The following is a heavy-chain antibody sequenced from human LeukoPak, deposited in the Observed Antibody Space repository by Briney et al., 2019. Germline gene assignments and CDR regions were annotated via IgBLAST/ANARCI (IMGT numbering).Heavy chain of an antibody. Sequence: GGSLRLSCAASGFTISDYWMSWVRQAPGKGLEWVANMNQDGSEKYYVDSVKGRFTISRDNAKNSLYLQMNNLRAEDTAVYYCARGGELLRPADYWGQGTLVTVSS. D-gene: IGHD1-26*01. J-gene: IGHJ4*02. CDR3: ARGGELLRPADY. V-gene: IGHV3-7*01. CDR1: GFTISDYW. CDR2: MNQDGSEK.